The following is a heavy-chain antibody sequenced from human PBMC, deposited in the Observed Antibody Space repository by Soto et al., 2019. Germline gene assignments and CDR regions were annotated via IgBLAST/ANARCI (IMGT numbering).Heavy chain of an antibody. CDR1: GFNLGSYW. CDR3: ARGGLEPLDY. V-gene: IGHV3-74*01. Sequence: EVQLVESGGGLVQPGGSLRLSCAASGFNLGSYWMHWVRQAPGKGLVWVSRINDYGTTINYAESVEGRFTISRDDAKSEVYLQMINLRDEDTAVYYCARGGLEPLDYWGQGALVTVSS. CDR2: INDYGTTI. J-gene: IGHJ4*02. D-gene: IGHD1-1*01.